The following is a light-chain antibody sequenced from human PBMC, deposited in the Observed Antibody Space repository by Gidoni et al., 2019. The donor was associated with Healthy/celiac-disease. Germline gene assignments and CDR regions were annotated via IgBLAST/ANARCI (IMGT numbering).Light chain of an antibody. V-gene: IGKV1-NL1*01. CDR1: QGISNS. CDR2: AAS. Sequence: IQMTQSPSSLSASVGDRVTITCRASQGISNSLAWYQQKPGKAPKLLLYAASRLESGVPSRFSGSGSGTDYTLTISSLQPEDFATYYCQQYYSTLITFGQGTRLEIK. J-gene: IGKJ5*01. CDR3: QQYYSTLIT.